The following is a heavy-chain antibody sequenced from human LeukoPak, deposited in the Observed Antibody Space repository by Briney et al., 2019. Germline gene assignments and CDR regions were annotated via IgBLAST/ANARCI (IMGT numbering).Heavy chain of an antibody. CDR3: ARERGKMGYYYGMDV. V-gene: IGHV3-30-3*01. CDR2: ISYDGSNK. J-gene: IGHJ6*02. Sequence: GGSLRLSCAASKFTFSSYAMHWVRQAPGKGLEWVAVISYDGSNKYYADSVKGRFTISRDNSKNTLYLQMNSLRAEDTAVYYCARERGKMGYYYGMDVWGQGTTVTASS. D-gene: IGHD5-24*01. CDR1: KFTFSSYA.